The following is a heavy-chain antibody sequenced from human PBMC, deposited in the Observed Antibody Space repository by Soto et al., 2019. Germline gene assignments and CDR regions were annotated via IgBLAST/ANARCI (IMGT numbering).Heavy chain of an antibody. J-gene: IGHJ3*02. CDR2: ISSSSSYI. CDR1: GFTFSSYS. Sequence: GGSLRLSCAASGFTFSSYSMNWVRQAPGKGLEWVSSISSSSSYIYYADSVKGRFTISRDNAKNSLYLQMNSLRAEDTAVYYCARDSRERWLQLSPRDTFDIWGQGTMVTVSS. CDR3: ARDSRERWLQLSPRDTFDI. V-gene: IGHV3-21*01. D-gene: IGHD5-12*01.